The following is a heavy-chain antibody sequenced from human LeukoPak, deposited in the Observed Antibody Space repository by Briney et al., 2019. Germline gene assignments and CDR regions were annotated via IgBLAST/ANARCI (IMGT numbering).Heavy chain of an antibody. D-gene: IGHD3-22*01. J-gene: IGHJ4*02. CDR2: ISYDGSNK. CDR3: AKSPYYYDSSGYYEPDY. CDR1: GFTFSNYG. V-gene: IGHV3-30*18. Sequence: GGSLRLSCAASGFTFSNYGMHWVRQAPGKGPEWVAVISYDGSNKYYADSVKGRFTISRDNSKNTLYLQMNSLRAEDTAVYYCAKSPYYYDSSGYYEPDYWGQGTLVTVSS.